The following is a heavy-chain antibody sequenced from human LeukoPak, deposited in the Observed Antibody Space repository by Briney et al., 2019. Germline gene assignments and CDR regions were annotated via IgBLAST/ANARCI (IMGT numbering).Heavy chain of an antibody. V-gene: IGHV3-23*01. J-gene: IGHJ4*02. D-gene: IGHD4-17*01. CDR1: GSTFSSYA. Sequence: GSLRLSCAASGSTFSSYAMSWVRQAPGKGLEWVSSISGSNDNTYYADSVKDRFTISRDNSKNTLSLQMNSLRAEDTAVYYCAKGRGTTVTSAANYWGQGTLVTVSS. CDR2: ISGSNDNT. CDR3: AKGRGTTVTSAANY.